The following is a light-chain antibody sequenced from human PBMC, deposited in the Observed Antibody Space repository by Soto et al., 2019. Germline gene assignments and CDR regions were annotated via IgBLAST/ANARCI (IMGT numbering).Light chain of an antibody. CDR2: TQS. J-gene: IGKJ5*01. CDR3: KQRGDWPPIT. Sequence: EIVLTQSAATLYLSPGEGGILXCRASHSISTFFAWFQQKAGKTPRLLISTQSNRTTGIQARLSGSGSGKDFTLNISSLEPEDFAVYYCKQRGDWPPITFGQGTRLEIK. V-gene: IGKV3-11*01. CDR1: HSISTF.